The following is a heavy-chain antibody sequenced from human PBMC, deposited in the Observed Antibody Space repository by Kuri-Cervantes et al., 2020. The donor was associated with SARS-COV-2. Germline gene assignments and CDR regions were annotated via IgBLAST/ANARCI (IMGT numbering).Heavy chain of an antibody. Sequence: SCAVSGYSISSGGYSWSWIRQPPGKGLEWIGSIYQAGSTFYNSSLKSRVSISLDRSKNQYSLNLSSVTAADTAVYYCVAAILGVDTGYFQHWGQGTLVTVSS. D-gene: IGHD3-3*01. CDR1: GYSISSGGYS. CDR2: IYQAGST. J-gene: IGHJ1*01. CDR3: VAAILGVDTGYFQH. V-gene: IGHV4-30-2*01.